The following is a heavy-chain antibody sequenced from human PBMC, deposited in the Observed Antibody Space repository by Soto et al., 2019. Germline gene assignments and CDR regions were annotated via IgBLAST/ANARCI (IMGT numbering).Heavy chain of an antibody. Sequence: SETLSLTCTVSGGSISSGGYYWSWIRQHPGKGLEWIGYIYYSGSTYYNPSLKSRVTISVDTSKNQFSLKLSSVTAADTAVYYCASLVGHSDFWSGSLPYYYMDVWGKGTTVTVSS. D-gene: IGHD3-3*01. J-gene: IGHJ6*03. CDR1: GGSISSGGYY. V-gene: IGHV4-31*03. CDR3: ASLVGHSDFWSGSLPYYYMDV. CDR2: IYYSGST.